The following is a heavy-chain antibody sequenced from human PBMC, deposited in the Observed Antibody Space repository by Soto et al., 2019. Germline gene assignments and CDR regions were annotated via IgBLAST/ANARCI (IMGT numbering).Heavy chain of an antibody. CDR1: GGSINSGGYC. D-gene: IGHD5-18*01. J-gene: IGHJ4*02. CDR2: ISYGGST. Sequence: QVQLQESGPGLVKPSQTLSLTCTVSGGSINSGGYCWSWIRQHPGKGLDWIGCISYGGSTSYNPSLKSRVTIAADTSENLFSLQLPCVTAADTAVYYCSRGILVWGQGALITVSS. CDR3: SRGILV. V-gene: IGHV4-31*03.